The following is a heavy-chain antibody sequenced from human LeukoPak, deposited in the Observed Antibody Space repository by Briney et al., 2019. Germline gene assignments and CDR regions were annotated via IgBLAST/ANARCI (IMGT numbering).Heavy chain of an antibody. CDR1: GYNFISSW. CDR3: ARTPPGNSNYYGSGSLDY. D-gene: IGHD3-10*01. CDR2: IYAGDSDT. V-gene: IGHV5-51*01. Sequence: GESLKISCKASGYNFISSWIGWVRQMPGKGLEWMGIIYAGDSDTRYSPSFQGQVTISADKSISTAYLQWSSLKASDAAMYYCARTPPGNSNYYGSGSLDYWGQGTLVTVSS. J-gene: IGHJ4*02.